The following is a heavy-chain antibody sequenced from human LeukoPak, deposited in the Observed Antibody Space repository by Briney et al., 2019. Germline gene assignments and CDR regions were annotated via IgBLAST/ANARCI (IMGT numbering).Heavy chain of an antibody. Sequence: GGSLRLSCAASGFSFNSYWMSWVRQAPGTGLEWVANIRQDGSERYYADSLKGRFTISRDNAKNSLYLQMNSLRAEDTAVYYCARDKGFGELLSTPFDYWGQGTLVTVSS. CDR1: GFSFNSYW. V-gene: IGHV3-7*01. D-gene: IGHD3-10*01. CDR3: ARDKGFGELLSTPFDY. J-gene: IGHJ4*02. CDR2: IRQDGSER.